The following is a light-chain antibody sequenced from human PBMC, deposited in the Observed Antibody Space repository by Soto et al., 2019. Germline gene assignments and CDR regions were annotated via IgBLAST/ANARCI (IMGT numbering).Light chain of an antibody. V-gene: IGLV2-14*01. J-gene: IGLJ1*01. CDR3: SSFTSRNSYV. CDR2: DVS. CDR1: SSDVGGYNY. Sequence: QSVPTQPASVSGSPGQSITISCSGTSSDVGGYNYVSWYQQHPGKAPKVIIYDVSNRPSGVSNRFSGSKSGNTASLTISGLQAEDEADYYCSSFTSRNSYVFGTGTKLTVL.